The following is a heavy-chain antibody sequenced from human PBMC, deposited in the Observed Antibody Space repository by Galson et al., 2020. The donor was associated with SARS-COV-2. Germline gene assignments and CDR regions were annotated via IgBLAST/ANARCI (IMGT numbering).Heavy chain of an antibody. CDR3: ARHKGGYDPYKSFKSYGMDV. V-gene: IGHV5-10-1*01. D-gene: IGHD5-12*01. CDR2: IDPSDSYT. Sequence: GESLKISCKGSGYSFTSYWISWVRQMPGKGLEWMGRIDPSDSYTNYSPSFQGHVTISADKSISTAYLQWSSLKASDTAMYYCARHKGGYDPYKSFKSYGMDVWGQGTTVTVSS. CDR1: GYSFTSYW. J-gene: IGHJ6*02.